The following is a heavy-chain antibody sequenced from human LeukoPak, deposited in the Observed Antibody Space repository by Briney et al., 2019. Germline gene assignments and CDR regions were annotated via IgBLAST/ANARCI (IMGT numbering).Heavy chain of an antibody. CDR3: ARATSYYYESRVPSNDY. Sequence: ASVKVSCKASGYTFTSYGISWVRQAPGQGLEWMGWISAYNGNTNYAQKLQGRVTMTTDTSTSTAYMELRSLRSDDTAVYYCARATSYYYESRVPSNDYWGQGTLVTVSS. CDR2: ISAYNGNT. D-gene: IGHD3-22*01. CDR1: GYTFTSYG. J-gene: IGHJ4*02. V-gene: IGHV1-18*01.